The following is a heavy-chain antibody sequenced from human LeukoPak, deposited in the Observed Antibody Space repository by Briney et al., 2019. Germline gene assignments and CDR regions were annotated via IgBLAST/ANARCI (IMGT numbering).Heavy chain of an antibody. CDR2: ISGDGGST. CDR3: ARDYSSSSSYYYYYMDV. D-gene: IGHD6-6*01. J-gene: IGHJ6*03. V-gene: IGHV3-43*02. CDR1: GFTFDDYA. Sequence: GGSLRLSCAASGFTFDDYAMHWVRQAPGKGLEWVSLISGDGGSTYYADSVKGRFTISRDNSKNSLYLQMNSLRAEDTAVYYCARDYSSSSSYYYYYMDVWGKGTTVTVSS.